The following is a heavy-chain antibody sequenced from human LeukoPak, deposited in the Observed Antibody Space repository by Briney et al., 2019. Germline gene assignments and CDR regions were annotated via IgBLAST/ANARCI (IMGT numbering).Heavy chain of an antibody. V-gene: IGHV3-7*01. J-gene: IGHJ5*02. CDR3: ARDYAIQLWLPIDP. CDR2: IKQDGSEK. D-gene: IGHD5-18*01. Sequence: PGGSLRLSCAASGFTFSSYWMSWVRQAPGKGLEWVANIKQDGSEKYYVDSVKGRFTISRDNAKNSLYLQMSSLRAEDTAVYYCARDYAIQLWLPIDPWGQGTLVTVSS. CDR1: GFTFSSYW.